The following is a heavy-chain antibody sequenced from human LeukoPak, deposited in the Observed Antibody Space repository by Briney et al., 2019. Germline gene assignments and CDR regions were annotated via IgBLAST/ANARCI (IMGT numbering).Heavy chain of an antibody. J-gene: IGHJ4*02. V-gene: IGHV3-74*01. Sequence: GGSLRLSCAASGFTFSSYWMHWLRQAPGKGLVWVSRINSDGSSTSYADSVKGRFTISRDNAKNTLYLQMNSLRAEDTAVYYCARDLQLTGYSSFGYFDYWGQGTLVTVSS. CDR2: INSDGSST. CDR3: ARDLQLTGYSSFGYFDY. CDR1: GFTFSSYW. D-gene: IGHD3-9*01.